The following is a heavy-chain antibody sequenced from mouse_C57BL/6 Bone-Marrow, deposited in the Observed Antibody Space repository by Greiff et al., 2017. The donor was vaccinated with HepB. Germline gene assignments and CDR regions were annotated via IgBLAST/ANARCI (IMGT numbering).Heavy chain of an antibody. Sequence: EVQLQQSGPELVKPGASVKMSCKASGYTFTDYNMHWVKQSHGKSLEWIGYINPNNGGTSYNQKFKGKATMTVNTSSSTAYMALRSLTSEDSAVYYGARRGYGRSYLDYWGQGTTLTVSS. D-gene: IGHD1-1*01. CDR1: GYTFTDYN. CDR3: ARRGYGRSYLDY. CDR2: INPNNGGT. V-gene: IGHV1-22*01. J-gene: IGHJ2*01.